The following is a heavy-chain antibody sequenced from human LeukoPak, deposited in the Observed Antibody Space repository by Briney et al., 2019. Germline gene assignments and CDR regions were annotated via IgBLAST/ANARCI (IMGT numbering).Heavy chain of an antibody. CDR2: IYTSGST. CDR1: GGSISSGGYS. CDR3: ARDGQLLWFGERAIYYYGMDV. J-gene: IGHJ6*02. V-gene: IGHV4-61*02. Sequence: SETLSLTCAVSGGSISSGGYSWSWIRQPAGKGLEWIGRIYTSGSTNYNPSLKSRVTMSVDTSKNQFSLKLSSVTAADTAVYYCARDGQLLWFGERAIYYYGMDVWGQGTTVTVSS. D-gene: IGHD3-10*01.